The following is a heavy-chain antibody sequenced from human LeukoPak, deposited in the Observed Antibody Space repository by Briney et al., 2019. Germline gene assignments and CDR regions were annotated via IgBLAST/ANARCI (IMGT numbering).Heavy chain of an antibody. Sequence: PGGSLRLSCAGSGFIFSNYWLSWVRQAPGKGLEWVANINQDGSRIYYVDSVKGRFTISRDNAKNSLCLQMNSLRAEDTAVYYCVRRGSVWGDHWGQGTLVSVSS. CDR2: INQDGSRI. J-gene: IGHJ4*02. CDR1: GFIFSNYW. CDR3: VRRGSVWGDH. D-gene: IGHD7-27*01. V-gene: IGHV3-7*01.